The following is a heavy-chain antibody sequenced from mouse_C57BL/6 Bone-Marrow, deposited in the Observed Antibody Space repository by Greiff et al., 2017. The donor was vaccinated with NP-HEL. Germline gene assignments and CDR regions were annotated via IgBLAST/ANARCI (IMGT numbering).Heavy chain of an antibody. CDR2: IYPGSGST. CDR3: ARQPPHYGWFAY. Sequence: QVQLQQPGAELVKPGASVKMSCKASGYTFTSYWITWVKQRPGQGLEWIGDIYPGSGSTNYNEKFKSKATLTVDTSSSTAYMQLSSLTSEDSAVYYCARQPPHYGWFAYWGQGTLVTVSA. V-gene: IGHV1-55*01. D-gene: IGHD1-2*01. CDR1: GYTFTSYW. J-gene: IGHJ3*01.